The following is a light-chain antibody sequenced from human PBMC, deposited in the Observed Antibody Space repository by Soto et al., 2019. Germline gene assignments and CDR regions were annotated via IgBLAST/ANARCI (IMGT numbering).Light chain of an antibody. V-gene: IGKV1-5*01. CDR1: QSVGRW. Sequence: DVPMTQSPSTLSASVGDRVTITCRASQSVGRWLSWYQQKPGKAPKVLIYDVSNLGSGVPSRFSGSGSGTEFTLTINSLQPDDFATYYCQQNNYYFGQGTKLEIK. CDR2: DVS. J-gene: IGKJ2*01. CDR3: QQNNYY.